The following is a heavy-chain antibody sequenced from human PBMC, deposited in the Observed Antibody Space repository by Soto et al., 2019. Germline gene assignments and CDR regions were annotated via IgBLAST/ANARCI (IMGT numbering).Heavy chain of an antibody. V-gene: IGHV4-59*11. J-gene: IGHJ4*02. Sequence: QVQLQESGPGLVKASETLSLTCTVSGGSINSHYWAWIRQPPGKGLEWIGYIYHSGGTNYNPSLEMRGTISADSSMPQFSLKLSSVTAADTAVYYCARTGQIWFPWGLDSWGQGTLVTVSS. CDR1: GGSINSHY. CDR2: IYHSGGT. D-gene: IGHD5-18*01. CDR3: ARTGQIWFPWGLDS.